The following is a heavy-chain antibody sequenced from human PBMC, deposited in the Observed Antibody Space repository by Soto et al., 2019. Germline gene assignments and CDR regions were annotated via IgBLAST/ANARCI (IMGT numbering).Heavy chain of an antibody. Sequence: QVQLQESGPGLVKPSETLSLTRTVSGGSISGYYWSWIRQPPGKGLEWIGYIYYSTNYNPSLKSRVTISVDTSKNQLSLKLTSVTAADTAVYYCARTSPVAGGFDYWGQGTLVTVSS. D-gene: IGHD6-19*01. CDR3: ARTSPVAGGFDY. CDR2: IYYST. CDR1: GGSISGYY. J-gene: IGHJ4*02. V-gene: IGHV4-59*01.